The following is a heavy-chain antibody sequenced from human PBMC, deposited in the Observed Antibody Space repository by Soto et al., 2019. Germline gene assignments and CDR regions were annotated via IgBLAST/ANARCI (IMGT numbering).Heavy chain of an antibody. CDR1: GFTFSRHG. CDR2: ISGDGYTT. CDR3: AREASVPSVGEFWYFDL. J-gene: IGHJ2*01. D-gene: IGHD3-10*01. V-gene: IGHV3-23*01. Sequence: EVQLLESGGGLVQPGGSLRLSCGGSGFTFSRHGMTWVRQAPGKGLEWVSSISGDGYTTYYADYVRGRFTISTDNSKDTVYVQMNSLRDEDTAVYYCAREASVPSVGEFWYFDLWGRGTQVTVFS.